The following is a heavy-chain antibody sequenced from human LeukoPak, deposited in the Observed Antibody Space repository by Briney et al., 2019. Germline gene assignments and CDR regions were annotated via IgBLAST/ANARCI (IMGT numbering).Heavy chain of an antibody. V-gene: IGHV5-51*01. J-gene: IGHJ4*02. Sequence: GESLKISCNISGYRLTNNWLGWMRQVPGKGLEWMGLIYPGDSDTRYSPSFQGQVTFSVDMSISTAYLQWSGLKTSDTAIYYCVRFGLTSSLDYWGQGTLVTVSS. CDR2: IYPGDSDT. D-gene: IGHD1-1*01. CDR1: GYRLTNNW. CDR3: VRFGLTSSLDY.